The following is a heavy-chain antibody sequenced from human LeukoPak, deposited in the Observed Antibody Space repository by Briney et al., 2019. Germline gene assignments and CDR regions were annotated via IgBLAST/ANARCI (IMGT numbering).Heavy chain of an antibody. D-gene: IGHD5-18*01. CDR2: INPNSGVT. V-gene: IGHV1-2*02. J-gene: IGHJ3*02. CDR1: GYTFTGYY. CDR3: ARAGQPDAFDI. Sequence: ASVKVSCKASGYTFTGYYMHWVREAPGQGLEWMGWINPNSGVTNYAQKFQGRVTMTRDTSISTAYMEMSRVRSDDTAVYYCARAGQPDAFDIWGQGTMVTVSS.